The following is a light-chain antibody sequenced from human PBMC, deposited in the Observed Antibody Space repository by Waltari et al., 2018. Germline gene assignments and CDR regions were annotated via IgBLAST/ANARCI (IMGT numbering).Light chain of an antibody. V-gene: IGKV3-15*01. CDR3: QQYNNWYT. J-gene: IGKJ2*01. CDR1: QSVSSN. Sequence: EIVMTQSPATLSVSPVERATLSCRASQSVSSNLAWYQQNPGQAPRLLIYGASTRATGIPARFSGSGSGTEFTLTISSLQSEDFAVYYCQQYNNWYTFGQGTKLEIK. CDR2: GAS.